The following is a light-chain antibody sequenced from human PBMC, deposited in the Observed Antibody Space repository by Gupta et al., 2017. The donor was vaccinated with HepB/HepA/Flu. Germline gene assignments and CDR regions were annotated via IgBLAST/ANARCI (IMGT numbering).Light chain of an antibody. CDR1: QSINTY. J-gene: IGKJ3*01. CDR2: AAS. V-gene: IGKV1-39*01. Sequence: DIQMTQSPSSLSASVGDRVTITCRASQSINTYLNWYQQKPGKAPKLLIYAASSLQSGVPSRFSGGGSGTDFTPTISSLQPEDFAAYYCQQSFTTRFTFGPGTKVDI. CDR3: QQSFTTRFT.